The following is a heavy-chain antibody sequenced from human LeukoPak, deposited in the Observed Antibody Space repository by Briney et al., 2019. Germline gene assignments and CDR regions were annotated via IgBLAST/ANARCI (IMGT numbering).Heavy chain of an antibody. Sequence: PGGSLRLSCAASGFTFSSYWMSWVRQAPGKGLEWVANIKQDGSEKYYVDSVKGRFTISRDNAKNSLYLQMNSLSAEDTAVYYCARGVVSCSSASCYVNWFDPWGQGTLVTVSS. CDR3: ARGVVSCSSASCYVNWFDP. V-gene: IGHV3-7*03. CDR1: GFTFSSYW. J-gene: IGHJ5*02. D-gene: IGHD2-2*01. CDR2: IKQDGSEK.